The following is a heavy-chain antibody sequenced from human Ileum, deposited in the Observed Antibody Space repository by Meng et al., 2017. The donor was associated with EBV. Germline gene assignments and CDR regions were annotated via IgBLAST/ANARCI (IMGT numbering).Heavy chain of an antibody. CDR1: GFTFSSYA. J-gene: IGHJ4*02. CDR2: ISYDGSNK. V-gene: IGHV3-30-3*01. Sequence: QVDVVGPGGGVVQPGRPLRLSCAASGFTFSSYAMHWVRQAPGKGLEWVAVISYDGSNKYYADSVKGRFTISRDNSKNTLYLQMNSLRAEDTAVYYCARDQSDYFDYWGQGTLVTVSS. CDR3: ARDQSDYFDY.